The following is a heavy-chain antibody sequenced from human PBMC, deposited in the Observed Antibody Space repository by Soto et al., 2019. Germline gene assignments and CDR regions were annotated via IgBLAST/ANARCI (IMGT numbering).Heavy chain of an antibody. D-gene: IGHD3-22*01. J-gene: IGHJ4*02. CDR1: GGSFSGYY. Sequence: QVQLQQWGAGLLKPSETLSLTCAVYGGSFSGYYWSWIRQPPGKGLEGIGEINHSGSTNYNPSLKIRVTLSVDPAKNQFYLKLTSGTDPDTAVYYCARGVDMRVILQSDAPYKYYFDSWGQGTLVTVSS. CDR3: ARGVDMRVILQSDAPYKYYFDS. V-gene: IGHV4-34*01. CDR2: INHSGST.